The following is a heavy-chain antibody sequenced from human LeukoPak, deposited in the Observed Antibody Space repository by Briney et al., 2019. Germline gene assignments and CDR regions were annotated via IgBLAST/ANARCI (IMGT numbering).Heavy chain of an antibody. V-gene: IGHV3-7*01. Sequence: GGSLRLSCAAPGFTFSSYWMSWVRQAPGKGLEWVANIKQDGSEKYYVDSVKGRSTISRDNAKNSLYLQMNSLRAEDTAVYYCARGVPVGAFWGQGALVTVSS. D-gene: IGHD1-26*01. CDR3: ARGVPVGAF. CDR2: IKQDGSEK. CDR1: GFTFSSYW. J-gene: IGHJ4*02.